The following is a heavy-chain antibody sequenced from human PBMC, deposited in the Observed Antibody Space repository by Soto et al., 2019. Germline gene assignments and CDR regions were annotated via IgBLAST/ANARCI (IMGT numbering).Heavy chain of an antibody. CDR2: ISDSGGTK. V-gene: IGHV3-23*01. D-gene: IGHD6-25*01. CDR1: GFTFSNYA. Sequence: EVQLLESGGGLVQPGRSLRLSCAASGFTFSNYAMSWVRQAPGQGLDWVSAISDSGGTKYYADSVKGRFTISRDNSKNTLFLQMNSLRAEDAAVYYCAKFFVETGSNSGWPWSFHYWGQGTLVTVSS. J-gene: IGHJ4*02. CDR3: AKFFVETGSNSGWPWSFHY.